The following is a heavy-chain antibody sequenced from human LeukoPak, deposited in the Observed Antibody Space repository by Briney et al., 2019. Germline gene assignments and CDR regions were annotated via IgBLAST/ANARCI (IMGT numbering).Heavy chain of an antibody. D-gene: IGHD3-3*01. V-gene: IGHV1-2*02. J-gene: IGHJ4*02. CDR2: INPNSGGT. CDR3: ARDGGWDFWSGAKGPYFDY. CDR1: GYTFTGYY. Sequence: ASVKVSCKASGYTFTGYYMHWVRQAPGQGLEWMGWINPNSGGTNYAQKFQGRVTMTRDTSISTAYMELSRLRSDDTAVYYCARDGGWDFWSGAKGPYFDYGGQGTLVTVSS.